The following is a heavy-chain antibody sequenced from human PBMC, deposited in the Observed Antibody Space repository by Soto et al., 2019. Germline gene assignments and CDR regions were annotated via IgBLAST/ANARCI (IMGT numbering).Heavy chain of an antibody. CDR1: GGTFSSYT. V-gene: IGHV1-69*02. CDR3: ARGRGSCSSASCYLPFAY. Sequence: QVQLVQSGAEVKKPGSSVKVSCKASGGTFSSYTISWVRQAPGQGLEWMGRIIPILGIANYAQKFQGRVTITADKTTSTADMELRCLRSEDTAVSSCARGRGSCSSASCYLPFAYWGQGTLVTVSS. J-gene: IGHJ4*02. D-gene: IGHD2-2*01. CDR2: IIPILGIA.